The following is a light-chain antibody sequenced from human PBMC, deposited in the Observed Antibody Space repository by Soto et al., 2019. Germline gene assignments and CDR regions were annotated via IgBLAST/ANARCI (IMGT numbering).Light chain of an antibody. CDR1: QTIYSY. CDR2: AAS. CDR3: QLTRSGIT. J-gene: IGKJ5*01. Sequence: QLTQSPPSLSATVGNRVPIPCRTSQTIYSYLNWYQQKPGTAPKLLIYAASKLQSAVPSRFRGSGSGTDFTLTIDALQPDDFASCYCQLTRSGITFGQGTRLEIK. V-gene: IGKV1-39*01.